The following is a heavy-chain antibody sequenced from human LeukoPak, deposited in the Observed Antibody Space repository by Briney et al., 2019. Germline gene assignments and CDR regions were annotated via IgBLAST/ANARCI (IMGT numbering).Heavy chain of an antibody. Sequence: PGGSLRLSCAASGFTFSSYAMSWVRQVPGKGLEWVSAISGSGGSTYYADSVRGRFTISRDNSKNTLYLQMNSLRAEDTAVYYCAKGGQQLVPYPYYYYYMDVWGKGTTVTVSS. J-gene: IGHJ6*03. CDR3: AKGGQQLVPYPYYYYYMDV. V-gene: IGHV3-23*01. CDR1: GFTFSSYA. CDR2: ISGSGGST. D-gene: IGHD6-13*01.